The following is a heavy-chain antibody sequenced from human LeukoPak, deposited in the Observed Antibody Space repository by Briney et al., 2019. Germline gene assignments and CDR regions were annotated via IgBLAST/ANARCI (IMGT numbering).Heavy chain of an antibody. J-gene: IGHJ6*02. D-gene: IGHD2-2*01. Sequence: ASVKVSCKVSGYTLTELSMHWARQAPGKGLEWMGGFDPEDGETIYAQKFQGRVTMTEDTSTDTAYMELSSLRSEDTAVYYCARGPVVVPAAVKRDYYYYGMDVWGQGTTVTVSS. V-gene: IGHV1-24*01. CDR1: GYTLTELS. CDR2: FDPEDGET. CDR3: ARGPVVVPAAVKRDYYYYGMDV.